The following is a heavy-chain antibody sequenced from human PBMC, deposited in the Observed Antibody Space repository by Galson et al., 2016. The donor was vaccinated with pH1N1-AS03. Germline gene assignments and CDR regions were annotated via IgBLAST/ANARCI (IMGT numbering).Heavy chain of an antibody. Sequence: SLRLSCAASGFTINNNYMSWVRQAPGKGLEWVSVIYGGGDTFYADSVKGRFTISRDNSKNTVYLQMNSLSVEDTAVYYCAREPWGSTQGEYWGQGTLVPVSS. J-gene: IGHJ4*02. CDR2: IYGGGDT. D-gene: IGHD3-16*01. CDR3: AREPWGSTQGEY. CDR1: GFTINNNY. V-gene: IGHV3-53*01.